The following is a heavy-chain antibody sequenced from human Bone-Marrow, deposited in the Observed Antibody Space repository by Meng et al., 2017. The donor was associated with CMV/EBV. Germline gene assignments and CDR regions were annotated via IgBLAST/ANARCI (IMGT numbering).Heavy chain of an antibody. CDR1: GFTFSDYY. CDR2: ISSSGSTI. Sequence: GGSLRLSCAASGFTFSDYYMSWIRQAPGKGLEWVSYISSSGSTIHYADSVKGQFTISRDNAKNSLYLQMTSRRAEDTAVYYCAMFEQLVVDYWGQGTLVTVSS. D-gene: IGHD6-6*01. CDR3: AMFEQLVVDY. J-gene: IGHJ4*02. V-gene: IGHV3-11*01.